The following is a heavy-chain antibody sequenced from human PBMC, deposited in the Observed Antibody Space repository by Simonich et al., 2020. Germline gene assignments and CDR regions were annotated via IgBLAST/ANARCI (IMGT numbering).Heavy chain of an antibody. J-gene: IGHJ3*02. CDR2: INRYGSST. V-gene: IGHV3-74*01. Sequence: EVQLVESGGGLVQPGGSLRLSGAASGFTFSSYWLHCVRQAPGKGRGWVSLINRYGSSTSYADSVKGRFTISRDNAKNTLYLQMNSLRAEDTAVYYCARDYSNYDAFDIWGQGTMVTVSS. CDR1: GFTFSSYW. CDR3: ARDYSNYDAFDI. D-gene: IGHD4-4*01.